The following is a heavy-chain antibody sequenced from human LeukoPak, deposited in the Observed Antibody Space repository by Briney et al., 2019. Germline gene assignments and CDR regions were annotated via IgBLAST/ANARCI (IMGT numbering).Heavy chain of an antibody. CDR3: AKDRHVDTAMVAWFGAFDI. Sequence: PGGSLRLSCAASGFTFSSYEMNWVRQAPGKGLEWVSYISSSGSTIYYADSVKGRFTISRDNAKNSLYLQMNSLRAEDTAVYYCAKDRHVDTAMVAWFGAFDIWGQGTMVTVSS. D-gene: IGHD5-18*01. CDR2: ISSSGSTI. V-gene: IGHV3-48*03. CDR1: GFTFSSYE. J-gene: IGHJ3*02.